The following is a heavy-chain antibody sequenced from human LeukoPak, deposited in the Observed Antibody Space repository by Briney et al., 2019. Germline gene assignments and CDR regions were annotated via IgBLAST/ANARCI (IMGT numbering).Heavy chain of an antibody. D-gene: IGHD5-24*01. J-gene: IGHJ4*02. Sequence: KPSETLSLTCTVSGGSIGRYYWSWIRQPPGKGLEWIAYIFFSGTTKYNPSLESRVTISVDTSKNQFSLDLTSETAADTALYYCARGGDGYNYVDYWGPGTLVTVSS. V-gene: IGHV4-59*01. CDR3: ARGGDGYNYVDY. CDR2: IFFSGTT. CDR1: GGSIGRYY.